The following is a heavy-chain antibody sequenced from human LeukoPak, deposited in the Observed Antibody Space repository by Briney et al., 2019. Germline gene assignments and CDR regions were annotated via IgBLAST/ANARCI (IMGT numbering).Heavy chain of an antibody. J-gene: IGHJ5*02. CDR3: ARDLGDDFGYWFDP. CDR1: VGSISSYY. D-gene: IGHD4-17*01. CDR2: IYYSRST. Sequence: SETLSLTCTVSVGSISSYYWSWFRKPPGKGLEWIGYIYYSRSTNYNPSLKSRVTISVDTSKNQFSLKLSSVTAADTAVYYCARDLGDDFGYWFDPWGQGTLVTVSS. V-gene: IGHV4-59*01.